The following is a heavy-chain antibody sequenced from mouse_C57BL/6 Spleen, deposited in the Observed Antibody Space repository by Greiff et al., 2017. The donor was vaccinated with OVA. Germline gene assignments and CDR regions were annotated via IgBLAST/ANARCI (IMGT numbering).Heavy chain of an antibody. CDR1: GYTFTSYW. D-gene: IGHD1-1*01. CDR3: ARSILLRYAMDY. CDR2: IDPSDSYT. V-gene: IGHV1-69*01. Sequence: QVQLQQPGAELVMPGASVKLSCKASGYTFTSYWMHWVKQRPGQGLEWIGEIDPSDSYTNYNQKFKGKSTLTVDKSSSTAYMQLSSLTSEDSAVYYCARSILLRYAMDYWGQGTSVTVSS. J-gene: IGHJ4*01.